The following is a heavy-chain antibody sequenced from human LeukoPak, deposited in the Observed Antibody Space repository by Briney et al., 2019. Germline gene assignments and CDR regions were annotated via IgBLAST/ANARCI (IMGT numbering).Heavy chain of an antibody. CDR1: GFTFSSYW. CDR2: IISDGSST. V-gene: IGHV3-74*01. CDR3: ASGKGSSRSLDY. Sequence: GGSLRLSCAASGFTFSSYWMHWVRQAPGKGLVWVSRIISDGSSTTYADSVKGRFTISRDNAKNTLSLQMNSLRADDTAVYYCASGKGSSRSLDYWGQGTLVTVSS. D-gene: IGHD6-13*01. J-gene: IGHJ4*02.